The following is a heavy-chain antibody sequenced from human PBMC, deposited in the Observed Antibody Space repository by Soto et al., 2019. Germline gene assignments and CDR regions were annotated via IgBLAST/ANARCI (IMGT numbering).Heavy chain of an antibody. CDR3: ARCRGPRDYVWGSYRPLGDFDY. J-gene: IGHJ4*02. CDR2: IYYSGST. D-gene: IGHD3-16*02. Sequence: PSETLSLTCTVSGGSISSSSYYWGWIRQPPGKGLEWIGSIYYSGSTYYNPSLKSRVTISVDTSKNQFSLKLSSVTAADTAVYYCARCRGPRDYVWGSYRPLGDFDYWGQGTLVTVSS. V-gene: IGHV4-39*01. CDR1: GGSISSSSYY.